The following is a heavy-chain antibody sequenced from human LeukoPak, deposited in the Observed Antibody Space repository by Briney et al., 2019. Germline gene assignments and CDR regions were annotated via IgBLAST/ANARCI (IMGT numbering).Heavy chain of an antibody. D-gene: IGHD3-22*01. CDR2: ISSSGSTI. Sequence: PGGSLRLSCAASGFTFSDYYMSWIRQAPGKGLEWVSYISSSGSTINFADSVKGRFTISRDNAKNSLYLQMNSLRAEDTAVYYCARKNYYDSIPLDYWGQGTLVTVSS. CDR1: GFTFSDYY. V-gene: IGHV3-11*01. J-gene: IGHJ4*02. CDR3: ARKNYYDSIPLDY.